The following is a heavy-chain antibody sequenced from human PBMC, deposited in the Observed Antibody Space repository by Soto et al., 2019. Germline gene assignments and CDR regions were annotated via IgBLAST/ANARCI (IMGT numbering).Heavy chain of an antibody. CDR2: IYHSGST. D-gene: IGHD2-2*01. CDR3: ARVPDR. Sequence: SETLSLTCAVSGGSISSGGYSWSWIRQPPGKGLEWIGYIYHSGSTYYNTSLKSRVTISVDRSKNQFSLKLSSVTAADTAVYYCARVPDRWGQGTLVTVSS. CDR1: GGSISSGGYS. J-gene: IGHJ5*02. V-gene: IGHV4-30-2*01.